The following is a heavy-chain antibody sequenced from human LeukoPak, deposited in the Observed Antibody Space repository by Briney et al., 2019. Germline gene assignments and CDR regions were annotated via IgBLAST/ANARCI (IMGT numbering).Heavy chain of an antibody. V-gene: IGHV3-21*01. Sequence: GGSLRLLCAASGFTFSSYSMNWVPQAPGEGLVWVSSIRSSRSYIYYADSVKGRFTISTDNAKNSLYLQRNSLRAEDTAVYYCAREVGYVVPTQPFFDYWGQGTLVTVSS. J-gene: IGHJ4*02. D-gene: IGHD2-2*01. CDR1: GFTFSSYS. CDR3: AREVGYVVPTQPFFDY. CDR2: IRSSRSYI.